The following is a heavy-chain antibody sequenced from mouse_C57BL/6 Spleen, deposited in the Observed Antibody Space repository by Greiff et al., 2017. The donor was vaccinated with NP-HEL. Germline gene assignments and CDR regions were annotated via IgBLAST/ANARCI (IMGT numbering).Heavy chain of an antibody. CDR1: GYAFSSSW. CDR2: IYPGDGDT. J-gene: IGHJ4*01. Sequence: QVQLQQSGPELVKPGASVKISCKASGYAFSSSWMNWVKQRPGKGLEWIGRIYPGDGDTNYNGKFKGKATLTADKSSSTAYMQLSSLTTKDTTVYFGARSGYSNYEKAMDYWGQGTSVTVSS. V-gene: IGHV1-82*01. CDR3: ARSGYSNYEKAMDY. D-gene: IGHD2-5*01.